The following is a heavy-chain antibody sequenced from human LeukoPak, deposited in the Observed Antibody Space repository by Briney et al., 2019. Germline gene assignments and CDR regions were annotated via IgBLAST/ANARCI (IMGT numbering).Heavy chain of an antibody. D-gene: IGHD2-2*01. CDR2: IIPIFGTA. V-gene: IGHV1-69*01. CDR3: ARVQIHRAVGYCSSPSCLNYYFGY. Sequence: EASVKVSCKASGGTFSSYAISWVRQAPGQGLDWMGVIIPIFGTANYAQKFQGRVTITVDESTSTAYMELSSLRSEDTAVYYCARVQIHRAVGYCSSPSCLNYYFGYWGQGTLVTVSS. J-gene: IGHJ4*02. CDR1: GGTFSSYA.